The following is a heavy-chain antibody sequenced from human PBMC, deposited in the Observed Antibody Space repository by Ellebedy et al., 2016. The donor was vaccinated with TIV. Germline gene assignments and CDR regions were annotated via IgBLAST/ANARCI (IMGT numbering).Heavy chain of an antibody. CDR2: IGTAGDT. Sequence: GGSLRLSCAASGFTFSSYDMHWVRHGTGKGLEWVSAIGTAGDTYYPGSVKGRFTISRENAKNSLYLQITSLRAEDTAVYYCARVRFGDTAVDYWGQGTLVTVS. CDR3: ARVRFGDTAVDY. D-gene: IGHD2-21*01. V-gene: IGHV3-13*01. J-gene: IGHJ4*03. CDR1: GFTFSSYD.